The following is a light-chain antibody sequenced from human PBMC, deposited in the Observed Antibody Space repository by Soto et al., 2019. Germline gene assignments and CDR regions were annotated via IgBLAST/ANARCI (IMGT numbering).Light chain of an antibody. V-gene: IGLV1-44*01. J-gene: IGLJ2*01. CDR3: SAWDDSLNGVV. CDR2: SDN. CDR1: SSNIGRNT. Sequence: QSVLTQPPSASGTPGQRVTISCSGSSSNIGRNTVNWYQQLPGTAPKLLIYSDNQRPSGVPDRFSGSKSGTSASLAISGLQSEDERDYYCSAWDDSLNGVVFGGGTKLTVL.